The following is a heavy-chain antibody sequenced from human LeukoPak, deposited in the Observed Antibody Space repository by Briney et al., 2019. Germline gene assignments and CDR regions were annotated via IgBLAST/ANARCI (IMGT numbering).Heavy chain of an antibody. CDR2: IYSDNT. V-gene: IGHV3-53*01. CDR3: ARGADLWFGESLPFDY. CDR1: GFTVSTNS. Sequence: GGSLRLSCTVSGFTVSTNSMSWVRQAPGKGLEWVSFIYSDNTHYSDSVKGRFTISRDNSKNTLYLQMNSLRAEDTAVYYCARGADLWFGESLPFDYWGQGTLVTVSS. D-gene: IGHD3-10*01. J-gene: IGHJ4*02.